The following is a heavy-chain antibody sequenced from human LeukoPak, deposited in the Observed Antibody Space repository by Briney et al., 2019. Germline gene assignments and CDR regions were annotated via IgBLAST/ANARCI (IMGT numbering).Heavy chain of an antibody. V-gene: IGHV3-23*01. CDR3: AKADYYDSNTYRAQFFQH. D-gene: IGHD3-22*01. CDR2: ISGSGIST. CDR1: RFTVSSNY. Sequence: PGGSLRLSCAASRFTVSSNYMSWVRQAPGKGLEWVSVISGSGISTYNADSVKGRFTISRDNSKNTLYLQMNSLRAEDTAVYYCAKADYYDSNTYRAQFFQHWGQGTLVTVSS. J-gene: IGHJ1*01.